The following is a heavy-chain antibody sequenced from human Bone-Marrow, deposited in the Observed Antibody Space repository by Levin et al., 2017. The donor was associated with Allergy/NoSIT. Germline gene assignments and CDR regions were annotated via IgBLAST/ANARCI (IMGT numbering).Heavy chain of an antibody. Sequence: AASVKVSCKASGYSFTGSYIGWVRQMPGKGLEWMGIIYPGNSDTTYSPSFQGQVTISADKSITTAYRQWSSLKASDTAIYYCARQTSGAFDYWGQGALVTVSS. CDR3: ARQTSGAFDY. V-gene: IGHV5-51*01. CDR1: GYSFTGSY. D-gene: IGHD3-10*01. J-gene: IGHJ4*02. CDR2: IYPGNSDT.